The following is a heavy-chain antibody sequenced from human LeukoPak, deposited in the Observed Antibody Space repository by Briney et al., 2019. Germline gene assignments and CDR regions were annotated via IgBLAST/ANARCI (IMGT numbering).Heavy chain of an antibody. Sequence: GGSLRLSCAASGFSFMNAWMIWVRQGPGKGLEWVGRIKSNADGGTSDYAAPARGRFTISRDDSKNTLYLQMNSLKTEDTAVYYCTTFYHEYSPYWGRGTLVTVSS. CDR1: GFSFMNAW. V-gene: IGHV3-15*01. J-gene: IGHJ4*02. D-gene: IGHD2/OR15-2a*01. CDR3: TTFYHEYSPY. CDR2: IKSNADGGTS.